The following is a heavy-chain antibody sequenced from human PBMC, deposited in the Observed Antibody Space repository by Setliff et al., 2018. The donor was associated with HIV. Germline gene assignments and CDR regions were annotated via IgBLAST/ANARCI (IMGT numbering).Heavy chain of an antibody. Sequence: GGSLRLSCAASGFTFSRYAMTWVRQAPGEGLEWVSLIYTGGTTYYADSVKGRFTISRDSSENTLYLQMDSLRVEDTAVYYCAKGSGFYDYWGQGTLVTVSS. CDR1: GFTFSRYA. J-gene: IGHJ4*02. CDR3: AKGSGFYDY. V-gene: IGHV3-53*01. D-gene: IGHD3-22*01. CDR2: IYTGGTT.